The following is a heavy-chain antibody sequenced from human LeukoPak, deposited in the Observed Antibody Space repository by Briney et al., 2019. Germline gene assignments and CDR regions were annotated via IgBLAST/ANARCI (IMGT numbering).Heavy chain of an antibody. CDR3: ARDKAYYDFWSGYT. J-gene: IGHJ5*02. Sequence: GGSLRLSCAASGFTFSSYGMHWVRQAPGKGLEWVAVISYDGSNKYYADSVKGRFTISRDNAKNSLCLQMNSLRAEDTAVYYCARDKAYYDFWSGYTWGQGTLVTVSS. CDR2: ISYDGSNK. CDR1: GFTFSSYG. V-gene: IGHV3-30*03. D-gene: IGHD3-3*01.